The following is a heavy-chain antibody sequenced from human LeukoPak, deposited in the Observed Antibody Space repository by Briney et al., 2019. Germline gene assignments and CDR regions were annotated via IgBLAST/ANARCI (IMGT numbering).Heavy chain of an antibody. CDR1: GASISNYY. Sequence: SETLSLTCTVSGASISNYYWSWIRQTPEKGLEWMGHIHTSGASSYYSSLESRLTLSIDTSRNHLSLKLTSVTAADTAVYFCARLGSYHDFWGQGALVTVSS. CDR2: IHTSGAS. J-gene: IGHJ4*02. V-gene: IGHV4-4*09. D-gene: IGHD1-26*01. CDR3: ARLGSYHDF.